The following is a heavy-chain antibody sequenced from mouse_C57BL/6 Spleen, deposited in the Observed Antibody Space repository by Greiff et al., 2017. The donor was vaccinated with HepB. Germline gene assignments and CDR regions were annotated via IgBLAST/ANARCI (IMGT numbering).Heavy chain of an antibody. J-gene: IGHJ2*01. Sequence: QVQLQQSGAELVKPGASVKISCKASGYAFSSYWMNWVKQRPGKGLEWIGQIYPGDGDTNYNGKFKGKATLPADKSSSTDYMQLSSLTSEDSAVYICAREGDGGYYFDYWGQGTTLTVSS. CDR1: GYAFSSYW. CDR3: AREGDGGYYFDY. D-gene: IGHD3-3*01. CDR2: IYPGDGDT. V-gene: IGHV1-80*01.